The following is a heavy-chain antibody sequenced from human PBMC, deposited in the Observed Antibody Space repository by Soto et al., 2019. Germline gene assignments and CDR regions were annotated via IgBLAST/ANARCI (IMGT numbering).Heavy chain of an antibody. V-gene: IGHV1-69*06. CDR2: IIPIFGTA. D-gene: IGHD3-22*01. CDR3: ARGDSSGYYLKNSFDI. J-gene: IGHJ3*02. Sequence: QVQLVQSGAEVKKPGSSVKVSCKASGGTFSSYAISWVRQAPGQGLEWMGGIIPIFGTANYAQKFQGRVTITADKSTSTAYMELSSLRSDDTAVYYCARGDSSGYYLKNSFDIWGQGTMVTVSS. CDR1: GGTFSSYA.